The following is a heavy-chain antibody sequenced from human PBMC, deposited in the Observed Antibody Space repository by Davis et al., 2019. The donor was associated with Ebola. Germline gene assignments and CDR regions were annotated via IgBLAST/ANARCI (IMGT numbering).Heavy chain of an antibody. CDR3: ARTYYDFWSGYYSGNWFDP. D-gene: IGHD3-3*01. V-gene: IGHV4-30-2*01. Sequence: MPSETLSLTCAVSGGSISSGGYSWSWIRQPPGKGLEWIGYIYHSGSTYYNPSLKSRVTISVDRSKNQFSLKLSSVTAADTAVYYCARTYYDFWSGYYSGNWFDPWGQGTLVTVSS. CDR1: GGSISSGGYS. J-gene: IGHJ5*02. CDR2: IYHSGST.